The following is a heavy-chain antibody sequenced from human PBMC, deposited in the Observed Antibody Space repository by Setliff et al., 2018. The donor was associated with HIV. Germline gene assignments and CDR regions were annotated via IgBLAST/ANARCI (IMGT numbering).Heavy chain of an antibody. CDR2: INHYGGT. CDR1: GYSISSNDW. Sequence: TLSLTCVVSGYSISSNDWWGWIRQPPGKGLEWIGAINHYGGTNYNPSLKSRVTMSVDTSKNQFSLRLSSVTAADTAVYYCAREYYYGSGSSFDPWGQGTLVTVSS. J-gene: IGHJ5*02. V-gene: IGHV4-4*02. CDR3: AREYYYGSGSSFDP. D-gene: IGHD3-10*01.